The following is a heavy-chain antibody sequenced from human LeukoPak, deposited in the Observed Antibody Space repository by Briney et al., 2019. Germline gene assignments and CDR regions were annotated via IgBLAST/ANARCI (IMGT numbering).Heavy chain of an antibody. CDR2: IYSGGTT. V-gene: IGHV3-66*01. Sequence: GGSLRLSCAASGFNVSSSFLSWVRQAPGRGLEYVSVIYSGGTTYYADSVKGRFTISRDNSKNTVHLQMNSLRAEDTAVYYCARAQGRGFDYWGQGTLVTVSA. CDR3: ARAQGRGFDY. CDR1: GFNVSSSF. J-gene: IGHJ4*02.